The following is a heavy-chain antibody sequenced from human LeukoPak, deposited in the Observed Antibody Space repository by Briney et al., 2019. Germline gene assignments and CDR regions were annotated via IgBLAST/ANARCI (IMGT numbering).Heavy chain of an antibody. D-gene: IGHD3-10*01. CDR1: GYTFTSYG. Sequence: GASVKVSCKASGYTFTSYGISWVRQAPGQGLEWMGWISAYNGNTNYAQKLQGRVTMTTDTSTSTAYMELRSLRSDDTAVYYCARNKVNYYGSGSVYGMDVWGQGTTVTVSS. CDR3: ARNKVNYYGSGSVYGMDV. CDR2: ISAYNGNT. J-gene: IGHJ6*02. V-gene: IGHV1-18*01.